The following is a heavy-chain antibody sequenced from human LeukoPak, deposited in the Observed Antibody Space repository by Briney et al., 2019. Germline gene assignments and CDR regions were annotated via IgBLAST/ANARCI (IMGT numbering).Heavy chain of an antibody. Sequence: ASVKVSCKASGYTFTGYYIHWVRQAPGQGLEWMGWINPNSGGTNYAQKFQDRVTMTRDTSISTAYMELSRLRFDDTAVYYCARSLNLDTYGSGSYYSNWGQGTLVTVSS. CDR2: INPNSGGT. J-gene: IGHJ4*02. V-gene: IGHV1-2*02. CDR1: GYTFTGYY. D-gene: IGHD3-10*01. CDR3: ARSLNLDTYGSGSYYSN.